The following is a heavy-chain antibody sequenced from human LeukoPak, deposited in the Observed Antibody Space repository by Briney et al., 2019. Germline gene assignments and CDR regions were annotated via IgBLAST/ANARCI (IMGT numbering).Heavy chain of an antibody. CDR2: IIPIFGTA. D-gene: IGHD1-26*01. Sequence: ASVKVSCKASGGTFSGYAISWVRQAPGQGLEWMGGIIPIFGTANYAQKFQGRVTITADESTSTAYMELSSLRSEDTAVYYCARGGRKTRPRNAFDIWGQGTMVTVSS. CDR3: ARGGRKTRPRNAFDI. J-gene: IGHJ3*02. CDR1: GGTFSGYA. V-gene: IGHV1-69*13.